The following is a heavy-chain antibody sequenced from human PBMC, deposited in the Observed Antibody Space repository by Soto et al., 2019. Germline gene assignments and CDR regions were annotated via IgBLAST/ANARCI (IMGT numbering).Heavy chain of an antibody. D-gene: IGHD2-2*01. CDR2: ISGSGGST. J-gene: IGHJ5*02. V-gene: IGHV3-23*01. Sequence: SCKASGGTFSSYAMSWVRQAPGKGLEWVSAISGSGGSTYYADSVKGRFTISRDNSKNTLYLQMNSLRAEDTAVYYCAKDMGYCSSTSCLGGNNWFDPWGQGTLVTVSS. CDR1: GGTFSSYA. CDR3: AKDMGYCSSTSCLGGNNWFDP.